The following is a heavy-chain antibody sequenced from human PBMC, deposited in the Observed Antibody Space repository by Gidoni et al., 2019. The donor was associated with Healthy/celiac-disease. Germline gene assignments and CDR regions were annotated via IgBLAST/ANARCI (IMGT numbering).Heavy chain of an antibody. J-gene: IGHJ6*02. D-gene: IGHD2-2*01. CDR1: GGTFSSYA. V-gene: IGHV1-69*04. CDR3: ARLIEDERDIVVVPGRDYYYYGMGV. CDR2: IIPILGIA. Sequence: EVKKPGSSVKVSCKASGGTFSSYAISWVRQAPGQGLEWMGRIIPILGIANYAQKFQGRVTITADKSTSTAYMELSSLRSEDTAVYYCARLIEDERDIVVVPGRDYYYYGMGVWGQGTTVTVSS.